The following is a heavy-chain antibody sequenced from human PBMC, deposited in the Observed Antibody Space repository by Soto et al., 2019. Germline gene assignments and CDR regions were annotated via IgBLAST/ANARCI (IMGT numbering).Heavy chain of an antibody. V-gene: IGHV3-23*01. J-gene: IGHJ4*02. D-gene: IGHD4-17*01. CDR1: GFTFSSYA. Sequence: HPGGSLRLSCAASGFTFSSYAMSWVRQAPGKGLEWVSAISGSGGSTYYADSVKGRFTISRDNSKNTLYLQMNSLRAEDTAVYYCAKNVRGFFPVTTIFDYWGQGTLVTVSS. CDR3: AKNVRGFFPVTTIFDY. CDR2: ISGSGGST.